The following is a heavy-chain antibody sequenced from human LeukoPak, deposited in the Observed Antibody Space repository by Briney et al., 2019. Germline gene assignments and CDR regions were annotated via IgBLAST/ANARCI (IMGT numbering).Heavy chain of an antibody. J-gene: IGHJ6*02. D-gene: IGHD6-6*01. V-gene: IGHV3-23*01. Sequence: PGGSLRLSCAASGFTFSSYAMSWVRQAPGKGLEWVSAISGSGGSTYYADSVKGRFTISRDNSKNTLYLQMNSLRAEDTAVYYCAKTVSSSSPSDYYYYGMDVWGQGTTVTVSS. CDR2: ISGSGGST. CDR1: GFTFSSYA. CDR3: AKTVSSSSPSDYYYYGMDV.